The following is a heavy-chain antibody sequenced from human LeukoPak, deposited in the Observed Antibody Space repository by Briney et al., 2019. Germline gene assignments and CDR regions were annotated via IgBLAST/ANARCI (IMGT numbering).Heavy chain of an antibody. D-gene: IGHD2-21*01. CDR3: VGEHFGGWRFDY. V-gene: IGHV4-59*01. Sequence: SETLSLTCTVSGGSIRSYYWSWIRQAPGKGPEWIGYIDYSGSTIYNPSLKSRASISVDTSKNQFSLKMTSVSAADAAVYYCVGEHFGGWRFDYWGQGALVTVSS. J-gene: IGHJ4*02. CDR2: IDYSGST. CDR1: GGSIRSYY.